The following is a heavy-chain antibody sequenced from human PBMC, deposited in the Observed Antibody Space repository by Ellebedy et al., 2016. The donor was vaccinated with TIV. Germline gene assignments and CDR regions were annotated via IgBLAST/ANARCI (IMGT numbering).Heavy chain of an antibody. CDR1: GFSFSDYY. V-gene: IGHV3-11*06. D-gene: IGHD6-25*01. J-gene: IGHJ4*02. CDR2: ISSTSSYT. CDR3: ARDAATLRLDY. Sequence: GESLKISXAASGFSFSDYYMTWIRQAPGKGLEWVSHISSTSSYTYYADSVKGRFTISRDNAKNSLYLQINSLRAEDTAVYYCARDAATLRLDYWGQGTLVSVSS.